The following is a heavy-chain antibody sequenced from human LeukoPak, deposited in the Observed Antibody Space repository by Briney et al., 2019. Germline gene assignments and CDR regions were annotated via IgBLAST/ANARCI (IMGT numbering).Heavy chain of an antibody. CDR2: INGDGSNA. D-gene: IGHD2-8*02. V-gene: IGHV3-23*01. Sequence: GGSLRLSCAASGFTFTSYAMNWVRQAPGKGLVWVSRINGDGSNANHADSVKGRFTISRDNSKSTLYLQMNSLRAEDTALYYCARKPPSGGVFDFWGQGTLVTVSS. CDR1: GFTFTSYA. CDR3: ARKPPSGGVFDF. J-gene: IGHJ4*02.